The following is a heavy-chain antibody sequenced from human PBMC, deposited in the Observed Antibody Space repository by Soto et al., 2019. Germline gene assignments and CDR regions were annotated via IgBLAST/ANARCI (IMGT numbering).Heavy chain of an antibody. D-gene: IGHD3-3*01. Sequence: SVKVSCKASGGTFSSYAISWVRQAPGQGLEWMGGIIPIFGTANYAQKFQGRVTITADKSTSTAYMELSSLRSEDTAVYYCARDRERTIFGVVTTYNWFDPWGQGTLVTVS. J-gene: IGHJ5*02. V-gene: IGHV1-69*06. CDR1: GGTFSSYA. CDR3: ARDRERTIFGVVTTYNWFDP. CDR2: IIPIFGTA.